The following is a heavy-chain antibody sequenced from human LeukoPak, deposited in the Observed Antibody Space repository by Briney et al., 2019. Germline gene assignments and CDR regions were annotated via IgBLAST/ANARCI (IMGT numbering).Heavy chain of an antibody. J-gene: IGHJ4*02. CDR1: GFTFSNAW. CDR2: IKSKADGGTA. Sequence: PGGSLRLSCAASGFTFSNAWMTWVRQAPGKGLEWVGRIKSKADGGTADHAAPVKGRFNISRDDSKNTLYLQMNSLKTEDTAVYFCTRNYYDRTGSLFYWGQGKLVSVSS. V-gene: IGHV3-15*01. D-gene: IGHD3-22*01. CDR3: TRNYYDRTGSLFY.